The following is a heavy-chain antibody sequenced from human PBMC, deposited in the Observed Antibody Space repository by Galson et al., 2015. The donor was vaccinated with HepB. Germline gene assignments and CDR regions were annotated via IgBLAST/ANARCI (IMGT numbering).Heavy chain of an antibody. CDR1: GFTFSSYA. D-gene: IGHD3-22*01. V-gene: IGHV3-23*01. Sequence: SLRLSCAASGFTFSSYAMSWVRQAPGKGLEWVSAISGSGGSTYYADSVKGRFTISRDNSKNTLYLQMNSLRAEDTAVYYCAKAQYYYDSSGYYPFGYWGQGTLVTVSS. CDR2: ISGSGGST. J-gene: IGHJ4*02. CDR3: AKAQYYYDSSGYYPFGY.